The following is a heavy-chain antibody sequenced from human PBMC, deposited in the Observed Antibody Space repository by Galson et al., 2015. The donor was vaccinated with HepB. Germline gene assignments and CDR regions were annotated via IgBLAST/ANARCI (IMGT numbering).Heavy chain of an antibody. CDR3: AKRAGETYGPFDY. Sequence: SLRLSCAASGFTFSRYAMGWVRQAPGKGLEWVSAISGSGGSTNHADSVKGRFTISRDNSKNTLYLQMNSLRAEDTAVYYCAKRAGETYGPFDYWGQGTLVTVSS. J-gene: IGHJ4*02. CDR2: ISGSGGST. V-gene: IGHV3-23*01. CDR1: GFTFSRYA. D-gene: IGHD3-10*01.